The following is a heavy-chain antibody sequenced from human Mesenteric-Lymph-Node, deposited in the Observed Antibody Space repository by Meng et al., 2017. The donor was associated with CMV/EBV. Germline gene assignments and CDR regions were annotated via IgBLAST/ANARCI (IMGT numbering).Heavy chain of an antibody. CDR2: INHSGST. V-gene: IGHV4-34*02. J-gene: IGHJ4*02. CDR1: GGSFSGYY. CDR3: ARGSSYDILTGYFDY. Sequence: QVRCQQGGQGLFEPSEPLAGTCAVYGGSFSGYYWNWIRQSPEKGLEWIGEINHSGSTTYNPSFTSRIIISVDTSTNQISLNMSSVTAADTAVYYCARGSSYDILTGYFDYWGQGALVTVSS. D-gene: IGHD3-9*01.